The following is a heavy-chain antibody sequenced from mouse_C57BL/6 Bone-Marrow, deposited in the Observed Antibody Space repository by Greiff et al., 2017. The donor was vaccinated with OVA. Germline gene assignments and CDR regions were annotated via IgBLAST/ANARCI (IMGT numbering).Heavy chain of an antibody. CDR1: GYTFTSYT. CDR2: INPSSGYT. J-gene: IGHJ4*01. V-gene: IGHV1-4*01. Sequence: QVQLQQSGAELARPGASVKMSCKASGYTFTSYTMHWVKQRPGQGLEWIGYINPSSGYTKYNQKFKDKATLTADKSSSTAYMQLSSLTSEDSAVYYCARCCGNYEDAMDYWGQGTSVTVSS. D-gene: IGHD2-1*01. CDR3: ARCCGNYEDAMDY.